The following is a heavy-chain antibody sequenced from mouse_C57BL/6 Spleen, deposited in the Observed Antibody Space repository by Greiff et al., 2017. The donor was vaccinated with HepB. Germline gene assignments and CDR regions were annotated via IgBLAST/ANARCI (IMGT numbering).Heavy chain of an antibody. V-gene: IGHV5-17*01. D-gene: IGHD2-3*01. J-gene: IGHJ4*01. CDR2: ISSGSSTI. CDR3: ARCHDGYYAMDY. Sequence: VQLKESGGGLVKPGGSLKLSCAASGFTFSDYGMHWVRQAPEKGLEWVAYISSGSSTIYYADTVKGRFTISRDNATNTLFLQLTSLRSEDTAIYYCARCHDGYYAMDYWGQGTSVTVSS. CDR1: GFTFSDYG.